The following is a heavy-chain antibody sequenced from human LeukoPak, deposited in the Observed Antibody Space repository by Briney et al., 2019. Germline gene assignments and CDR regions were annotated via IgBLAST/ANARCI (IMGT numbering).Heavy chain of an antibody. J-gene: IGHJ3*02. CDR1: GFTFSSYA. V-gene: IGHV3-23*01. CDR2: ISGSGGRT. CDR3: AKDRWLGVLRAFDI. Sequence: GGSLRLSCAASGFTFSSYAMSWVRQAPGKGLEWVSTISGSGGRTNYADSVKGRFTISRDTSKNTLYLQMNSLRAEDTAVYYCAKDRWLGVLRAFDIWGQGTMVTVSS. D-gene: IGHD6-19*01.